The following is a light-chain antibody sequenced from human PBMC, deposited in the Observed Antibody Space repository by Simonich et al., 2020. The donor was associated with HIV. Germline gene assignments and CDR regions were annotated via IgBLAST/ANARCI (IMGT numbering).Light chain of an antibody. V-gene: IGKV3-15*01. J-gene: IGKJ1*01. CDR1: KRVSSN. CDR3: QQYNNWPPWT. Sequence: EIVMTQSPATLSVSPGERATSPCRASKRVSSNLAWYQQKPGQAPRLLIDGASTRATGIPARFSGSGSGTEFTLTISSLQSEDFAVYYCQQYNNWPPWTFGQGTKVEIK. CDR2: GAS.